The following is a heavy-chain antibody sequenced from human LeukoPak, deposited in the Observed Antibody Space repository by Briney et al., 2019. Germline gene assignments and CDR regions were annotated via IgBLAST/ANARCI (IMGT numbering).Heavy chain of an antibody. CDR3: ARLSSRRDY. CDR2: INHSGST. V-gene: IGHV4-34*01. D-gene: IGHD6-6*01. Sequence: SETLSLTCAAYGGSFSGYYWSWIRQPPGKGLEWIGEINHSGSTNYNPSLKSRVTISVDTSKNQFSLKLSSVTAADTAVYYCARLSSRRDYWGQGTLVTVSS. J-gene: IGHJ4*02. CDR1: GGSFSGYY.